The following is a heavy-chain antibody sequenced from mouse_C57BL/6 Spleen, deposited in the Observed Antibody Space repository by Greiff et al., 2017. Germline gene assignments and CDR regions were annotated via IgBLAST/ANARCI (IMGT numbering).Heavy chain of an antibody. J-gene: IGHJ4*01. CDR2: INPNNGGT. CDR3: ARSTLRLDDAMDY. V-gene: IGHV1-18*01. Sequence: EVQLQQSGPELVKPGASVKIPCKASGYTFTDYNMDWVKQSHGKSLEWIGDINPNNGGTIYNQKFKGKATLTVDKSSSTSYMELRSLTSEDTAVYHCARSTLRLDDAMDYWGQGTSVTVSS. D-gene: IGHD1-2*01. CDR1: GYTFTDYN.